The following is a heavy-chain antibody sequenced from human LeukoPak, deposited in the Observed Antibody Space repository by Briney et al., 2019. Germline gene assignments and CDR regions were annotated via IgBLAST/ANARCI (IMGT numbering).Heavy chain of an antibody. Sequence: GGSLRLSCKVSGFTFDDYAMHWVRQVPGKGLEWVSGIAWNRDNIGYGDSVKGRFTVSRDNVKNVLYLQMKSLRPEDTALYYCAKDLSSAITSALVLDVWGQGTTVIVSS. D-gene: IGHD3-22*01. CDR3: AKDLSSAITSALVLDV. CDR1: GFTFDDYA. V-gene: IGHV3-9*01. CDR2: IAWNRDNI. J-gene: IGHJ6*02.